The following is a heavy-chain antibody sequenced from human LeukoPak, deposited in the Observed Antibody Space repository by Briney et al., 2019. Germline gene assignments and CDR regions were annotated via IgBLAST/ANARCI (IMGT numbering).Heavy chain of an antibody. V-gene: IGHV1-46*01. CDR2: INPSGGST. CDR1: GYTFTSYY. Sequence: ASVKVSCKASGYTFTSYYMHWVRQAPGQGREWMGVINPSGGSTSYAQKFPGRVTMTRDMSTSTVYMELSSLRAKDADVCFCALSSGYCRSFDYWGQGTLVTVSS. CDR3: ALSSGYCRSFDY. J-gene: IGHJ4*02. D-gene: IGHD3-22*01.